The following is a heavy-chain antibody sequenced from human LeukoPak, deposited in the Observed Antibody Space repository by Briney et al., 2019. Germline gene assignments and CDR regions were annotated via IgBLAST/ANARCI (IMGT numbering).Heavy chain of an antibody. D-gene: IGHD3-10*01. Sequence: GASVKVSCKASGYTFTGYYMHWVRQAPGQGLEWMGWINPNSGGTNYAQKFQGRVTMTRDTSISTAYMELSRLRSDDTAVYYCARGFYTMVRGVIQSTLFDYWGQGTLVTVSS. CDR2: INPNSGGT. J-gene: IGHJ4*02. V-gene: IGHV1-2*02. CDR1: GYTFTGYY. CDR3: ARGFYTMVRGVIQSTLFDY.